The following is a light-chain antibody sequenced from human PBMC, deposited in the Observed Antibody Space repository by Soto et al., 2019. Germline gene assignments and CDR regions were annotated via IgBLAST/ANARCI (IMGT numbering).Light chain of an antibody. CDR2: GAS. J-gene: IGKJ2*01. CDR1: RSVSSSY. Sequence: EIVLTQSPGTLSLSPGERATLSCRASRSVSSSYLAWYQQKPGQAPRLLIYGASSRATGIPDRFSGSGSGIDFTLPISRLEPEDFAVYYCHQYGSSPRTFGQGTKLEIK. CDR3: HQYGSSPRT. V-gene: IGKV3-20*01.